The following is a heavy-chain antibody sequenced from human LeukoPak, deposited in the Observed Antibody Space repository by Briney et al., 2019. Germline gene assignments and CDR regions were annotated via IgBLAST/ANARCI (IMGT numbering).Heavy chain of an antibody. J-gene: IGHJ4*02. CDR3: ARHGDYYGSGPDY. V-gene: IGHV4-39*01. CDR1: DDSIRRGFY. CDR2: IYYSGFP. Sequence: SETLSLTCSVSDDSIRRGFYWGWIRPPPGKGLEWIGNIYYSGFPYYNPSLKSRVTISLDMSKTEFSLKLTPVTAADTAVYYCARHGDYYGSGPDYWGQGTLVTVSS. D-gene: IGHD3-10*01.